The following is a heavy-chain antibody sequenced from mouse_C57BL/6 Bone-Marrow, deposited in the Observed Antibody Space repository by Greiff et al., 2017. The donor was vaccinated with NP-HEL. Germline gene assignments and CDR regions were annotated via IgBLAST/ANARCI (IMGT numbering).Heavy chain of an antibody. CDR3: AREGTTVPFAY. J-gene: IGHJ3*01. Sequence: QVQLQQPGAELVMPGASVKLSCKASGYTFTSYWMPWVKQRPGQGLEWIGEIDPSDSYTNYNQKFKGKSTLTVDKSSSTAYMQLSSLTSEDSAVYYCAREGTTVPFAYWGQGTLVTVSA. CDR1: GYTFTSYW. V-gene: IGHV1-69*01. D-gene: IGHD1-1*01. CDR2: IDPSDSYT.